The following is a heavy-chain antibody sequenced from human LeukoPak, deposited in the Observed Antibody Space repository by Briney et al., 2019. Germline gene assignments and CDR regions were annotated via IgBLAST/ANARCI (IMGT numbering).Heavy chain of an antibody. CDR1: GYTFTSYD. CDR2: MNPNSGNT. Sequence: ASVKVSCKASGYTFTSYDINWVRQATGQGLEWMGWMNPNSGNTGYAQKFQGRVTMTRNTSISTAYMELSSLRSGDTAVYYCARGCSSTSCHSRDFDYWGQGTLVTVSS. CDR3: ARGCSSTSCHSRDFDY. J-gene: IGHJ4*02. D-gene: IGHD2-2*01. V-gene: IGHV1-8*01.